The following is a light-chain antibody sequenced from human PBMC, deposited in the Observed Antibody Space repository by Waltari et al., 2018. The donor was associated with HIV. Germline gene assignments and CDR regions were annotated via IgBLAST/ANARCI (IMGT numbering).Light chain of an antibody. Sequence: EILLTQSPGTLSLAPGERATLSCRASQTVDRNSLSCYQKKPGQSPRLLVLGASRRATGIPDRFSGSGSGTDFTLTISRLEPEDFAVYYCQQYDRSWVTFGGGTKVEIK. CDR1: QTVDRNS. CDR2: GAS. J-gene: IGKJ4*01. V-gene: IGKV3-20*01. CDR3: QQYDRSWVT.